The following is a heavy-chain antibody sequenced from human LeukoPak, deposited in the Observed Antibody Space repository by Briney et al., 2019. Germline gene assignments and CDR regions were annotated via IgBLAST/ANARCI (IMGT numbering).Heavy chain of an antibody. CDR2: ISSSGSTI. D-gene: IGHD5-12*01. V-gene: IGHV3-11*01. J-gene: IGHJ6*02. Sequence: GSLRLSCAASGFTFSVYYMSWIRQAPGKGLEWVSYISSSGSTIYYADSVKGRFTISRDNAQNSLYLQMNSLKAEDTAVYYCARGREYSGYPRLGYYYYGMDVWGQGTTVTVSS. CDR3: ARGREYSGYPRLGYYYYGMDV. CDR1: GFTFSVYY.